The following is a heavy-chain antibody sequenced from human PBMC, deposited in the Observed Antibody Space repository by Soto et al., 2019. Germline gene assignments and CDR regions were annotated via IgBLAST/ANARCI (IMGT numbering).Heavy chain of an antibody. V-gene: IGHV4-4*02. CDR3: ASHIAVPRTRGFDF. J-gene: IGHJ4*02. Sequence: QVQLQESGPGLVKPSGTLSLTCAVSGGSISDNWWSWVRQPPGKGLEWIGEIYHTGTTHYNPSLWSRVTISIDESKTPFSRQLSSVPAAATAVYYCASHIAVPRTRGFDFWGQGTLVTVSA. D-gene: IGHD6-19*01. CDR1: GGSISDNW. CDR2: IYHTGTT.